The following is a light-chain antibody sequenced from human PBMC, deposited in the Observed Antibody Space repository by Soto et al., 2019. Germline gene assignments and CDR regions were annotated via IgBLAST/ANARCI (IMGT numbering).Light chain of an antibody. J-gene: IGLJ1*01. V-gene: IGLV1-51*01. Sequence: QSVLTQPPTVSAAPGQTVSIPCSESSSNIGNNYVSWYQQFPGTAPKLLIYDNNKRPSGIPDRFSGSKSGTSATLDITGLQTGDEADYYCGTWDNGLSAPYVFGAGTKVTVL. CDR2: DNN. CDR3: GTWDNGLSAPYV. CDR1: SSNIGNNY.